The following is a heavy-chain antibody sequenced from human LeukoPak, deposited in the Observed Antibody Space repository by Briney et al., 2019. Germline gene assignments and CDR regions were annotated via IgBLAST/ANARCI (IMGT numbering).Heavy chain of an antibody. CDR1: GFTFTSSA. J-gene: IGHJ4*02. CDR3: AKAANEWELLAGYFDY. V-gene: IGHV1-58*02. Sequence: SVKVSCKASGFTFTSSAMQWVRQARGQRLEWIGWIVVGSGNTNYAQKFQERVTITRDMSTSTAYMELNSLRAEDTAVYYCAKAANEWELLAGYFDYWGQGTLVTVSS. D-gene: IGHD1-26*01. CDR2: IVVGSGNT.